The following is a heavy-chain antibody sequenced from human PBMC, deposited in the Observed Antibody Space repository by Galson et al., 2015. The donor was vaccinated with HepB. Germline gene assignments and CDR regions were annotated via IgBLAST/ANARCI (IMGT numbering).Heavy chain of an antibody. D-gene: IGHD3-16*01. CDR1: GFNFRGSD. J-gene: IGHJ4*02. CDR2: IKSKSNRYET. CDR3: TNEWGPLPY. Sequence: SLRLSCAASGFNFRGSDMHWVRQVSGKGLEWVGRIKSKSNRYETAYAASVKGRFTISRDDLKNTAYLRMNSLKTEDTAMYYCTNEWGPLPYWSQASLVTVSS. V-gene: IGHV3-73*01.